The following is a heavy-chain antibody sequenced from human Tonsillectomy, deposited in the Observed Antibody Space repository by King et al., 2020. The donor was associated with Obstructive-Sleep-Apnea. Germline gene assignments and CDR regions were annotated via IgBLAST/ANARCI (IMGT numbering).Heavy chain of an antibody. D-gene: IGHD6-19*01. Sequence: QLQESGPGLVKPSETLSLTCTVSGGSISSYYWSWIRQPPGRGLEWIGYIYYSGSTNYNPSLKSRVTISVDTSKNQFSLKLSSVTAADTAVYYCARHGYSSGWAFDYWGQGTLVTVSS. CDR3: ARHGYSSGWAFDY. J-gene: IGHJ4*02. V-gene: IGHV4-59*08. CDR1: GGSISSYY. CDR2: IYYSGST.